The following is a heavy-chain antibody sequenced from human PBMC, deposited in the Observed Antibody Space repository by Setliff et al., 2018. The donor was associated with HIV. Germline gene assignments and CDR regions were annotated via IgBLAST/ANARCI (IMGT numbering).Heavy chain of an antibody. CDR2: ISYDGTDK. Sequence: TGGSLRLSCAASGFTFSIYAMHWVRQAPGKGLEWVAVISYDGTDKYYADSVKGRFTISRDNSKNTLYLQMNSLRVEDTAVYYCARDPFLAQGFWSGYYSDYWGQGTLVTVSS. D-gene: IGHD3-3*01. CDR1: GFTFSIYA. CDR3: ARDPFLAQGFWSGYYSDY. J-gene: IGHJ4*02. V-gene: IGHV3-30*04.